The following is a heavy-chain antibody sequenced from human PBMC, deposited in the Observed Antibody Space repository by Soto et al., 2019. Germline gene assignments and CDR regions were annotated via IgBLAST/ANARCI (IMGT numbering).Heavy chain of an antibody. Sequence: SVKVSCKASGGTFNSYDINWVRQAPGQGLEWMGGIIPIVETPKYAQKFQGRVTITADESTNTVYMELSSLRSEDTAMYYCARLSRPNYYDTSGFFKDNWFDPWGQGALVTVSS. CDR2: IIPIVETP. D-gene: IGHD3-22*01. V-gene: IGHV1-69*13. CDR1: GGTFNSYD. J-gene: IGHJ5*02. CDR3: ARLSRPNYYDTSGFFKDNWFDP.